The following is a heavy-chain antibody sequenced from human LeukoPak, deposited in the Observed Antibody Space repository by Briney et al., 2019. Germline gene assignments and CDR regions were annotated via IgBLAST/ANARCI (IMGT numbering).Heavy chain of an antibody. CDR3: ARDQGDYGLFDS. J-gene: IGHJ4*02. V-gene: IGHV3-30*04. CDR1: GFTFSNFA. Sequence: GGSLRLSCAASGFTFSNFALHWVRQAPGKGLEWVALISSDATNIFYADSVKGRFTISRDNSKNTLYLQMNGLRTEDTAIYHCARDQGDYGLFDSWGQGTLVSVSS. D-gene: IGHD4-17*01. CDR2: ISSDATNI.